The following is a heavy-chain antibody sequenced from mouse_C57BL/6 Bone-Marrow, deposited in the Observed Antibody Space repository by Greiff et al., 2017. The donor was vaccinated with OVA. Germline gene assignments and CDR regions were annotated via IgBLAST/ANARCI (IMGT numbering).Heavy chain of an antibody. CDR1: GFTFSDYG. CDR2: ISSGSGTI. Sequence: EVKVVESGGGLVKPGGSLKLSCAASGFTFSDYGMPWVRQAPEKGLEWVAYISSGSGTIYYADTVKGRFTISRDNAKNTLYLQLTSLRSAETAMYYCARRTDGDYDMDDWGKGTSVTVSS. J-gene: IGHJ4*01. D-gene: IGHD2-3*01. V-gene: IGHV5-17*01. CDR3: ARRTDGDYDMDD.